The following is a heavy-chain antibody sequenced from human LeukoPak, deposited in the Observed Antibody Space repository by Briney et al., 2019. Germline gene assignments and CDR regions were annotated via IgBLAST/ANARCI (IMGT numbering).Heavy chain of an antibody. CDR3: AKSGGCGLIDY. J-gene: IGHJ4*02. V-gene: IGHV4-39*01. Sequence: SETLSLTCTVSGGSISSSSYYWGWIRQPPGKGLEWIGSIYYSGSTYYNASLQSRVTISIDTSKNQFSLRLNSVTAADTAMYYCAKSGGCGLIDYWGQGTLVTVSS. CDR1: GGSISSSSYY. CDR2: IYYSGST. D-gene: IGHD1-26*01.